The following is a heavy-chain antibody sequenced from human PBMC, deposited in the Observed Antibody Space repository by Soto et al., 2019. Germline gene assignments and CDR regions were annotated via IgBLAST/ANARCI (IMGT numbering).Heavy chain of an antibody. V-gene: IGHV4-39*01. J-gene: IGHJ6*02. D-gene: IGHD6-13*01. CDR2: IYYSGST. Sequence: SETLSLTCTVSGGSISSSSYYWGWIRQPPGKGLEWIGSIYYSGSTYYNPSLKSRVTISVDTSKNQFSLKLSSVTAADTAVYYCASPSGAAGYYYYGMDVWXQGTTVTVSS. CDR1: GGSISSSSYY. CDR3: ASPSGAAGYYYYGMDV.